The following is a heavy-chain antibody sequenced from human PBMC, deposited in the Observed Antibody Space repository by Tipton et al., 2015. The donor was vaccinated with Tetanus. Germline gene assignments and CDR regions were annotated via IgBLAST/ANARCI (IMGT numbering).Heavy chain of an antibody. CDR2: MNPNTGHA. CDR3: ARGNRGSSWYF. V-gene: IGHV1-8*01. CDR1: AYAFTSYD. Sequence: QSGPEVKKPGASVKVSCKAFAYAFTSYDLNWVRQATGQGLEWLGYMNPNTGHAGYAQKFQGRVTMTSNISMTTAYMELRNLRSDDTAVYYCARGNRGSSWYFWGQGTLVTVSS. D-gene: IGHD6-13*01. J-gene: IGHJ4*02.